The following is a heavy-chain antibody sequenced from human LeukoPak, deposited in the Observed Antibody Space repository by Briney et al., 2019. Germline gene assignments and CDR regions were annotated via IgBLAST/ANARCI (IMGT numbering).Heavy chain of an antibody. J-gene: IGHJ5*02. CDR1: GDSISGYY. CDR3: ARGCSAGTPHSWFDP. D-gene: IGHD6-13*01. CDR2: IYYSGST. Sequence: PSETLSLTCTVSGDSISGYYWSWIRQPPGKGLEWIGYIYYSGSTNYNPSLKSRVTISVDTSKNQFSLKLSSVTAADTAVYYCARGCSAGTPHSWFDPWGQGTLVTVSS. V-gene: IGHV4-59*01.